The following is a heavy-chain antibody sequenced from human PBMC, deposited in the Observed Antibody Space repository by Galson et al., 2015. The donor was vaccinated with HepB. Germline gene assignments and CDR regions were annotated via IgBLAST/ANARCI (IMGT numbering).Heavy chain of an antibody. CDR1: GGTFSSYA. CDR2: IIPILGIA. J-gene: IGHJ5*02. D-gene: IGHD6-13*01. CDR3: ARQGIAAAGRNWFDP. Sequence: SCKASGGTFSSYAISWVRQAPGQGLEWMGGIIPILGIANYAQKFQGRVTITADKSTSTAYMELSSLRSEDTAVYYCARQGIAAAGRNWFDPWGQGTLVTVSS. V-gene: IGHV1-69*10.